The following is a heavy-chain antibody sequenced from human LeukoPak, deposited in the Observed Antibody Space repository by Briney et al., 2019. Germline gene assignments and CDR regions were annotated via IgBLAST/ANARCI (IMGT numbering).Heavy chain of an antibody. CDR3: ALWFGEFYGMDV. V-gene: IGHV4-59*01. J-gene: IGHJ6*02. CDR2: IYYSGST. D-gene: IGHD3-10*01. CDR1: GGSISSYY. Sequence: SETLSLTCTVSGGSISSYYWSWIRQPPGKGLEWIGYIYYSGSTNYNPSLKSRVTISVDTSKNQFSLKLSSVTAADTAVYYCALWFGEFYGMDVWGQGTTVTVSS.